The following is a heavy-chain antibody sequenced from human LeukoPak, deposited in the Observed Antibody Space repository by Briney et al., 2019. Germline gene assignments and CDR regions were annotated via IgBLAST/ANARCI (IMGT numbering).Heavy chain of an antibody. CDR2: IYYSGST. Sequence: SETLSLTCTVSGGSISSYYWSWIRQPPGKGLEWIGYIYYSGSTNYNPSLKSRVTISVDTSKNQFPLKLSSVTAADTAVYYCASSPAAHRDFDYWGQGTLVTVSS. V-gene: IGHV4-59*01. D-gene: IGHD2-15*01. CDR3: ASSPAAHRDFDY. CDR1: GGSISSYY. J-gene: IGHJ4*02.